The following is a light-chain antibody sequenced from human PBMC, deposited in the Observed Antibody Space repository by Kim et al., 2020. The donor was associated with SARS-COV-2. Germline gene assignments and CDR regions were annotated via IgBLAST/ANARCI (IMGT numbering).Light chain of an antibody. Sequence: GKTVTTSCTRSSGSISTSDVRWYQQRPGSAPTTVIYEYHQRPSGVPDRFSGSIDSSSNSASLTISGLKTEDEADSYCQSSDSMYVGFGGGTQLTV. CDR3: QSSDSMYVG. CDR1: SGSISTSD. V-gene: IGLV6-57*03. J-gene: IGLJ2*01. CDR2: EYH.